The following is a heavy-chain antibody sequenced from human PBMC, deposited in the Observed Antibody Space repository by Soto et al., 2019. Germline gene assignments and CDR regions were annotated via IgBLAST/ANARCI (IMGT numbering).Heavy chain of an antibody. V-gene: IGHV3-15*07. CDR3: TTRYYDFWSGMDV. Sequence: EVQLVESGGGLVKPGGSLRLSCAASGFTFSNAWMNWVRQAPGKGLEWVGRIKSKTDGGTTDYAAPVKGRFTISRDDSKNTLNLQMNSLKTEDTAVYYCTTRYYDFWSGMDVWGQGTTVTVSS. J-gene: IGHJ6*02. CDR1: GFTFSNAW. D-gene: IGHD3-3*01. CDR2: IKSKTDGGTT.